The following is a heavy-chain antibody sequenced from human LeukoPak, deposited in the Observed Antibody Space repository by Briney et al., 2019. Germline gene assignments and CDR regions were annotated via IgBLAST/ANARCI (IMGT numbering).Heavy chain of an antibody. J-gene: IGHJ5*02. CDR1: GFTFSSYA. Sequence: GGSLRLSCAASGFTFSSYAMHWVRQAPGKGLEWVAVISYDGSNKYYADSVKGRFTISRDNSKNTLYLQMNRLRAEDTAAYYCAREGRVGYYGSGSYSPHNWFDPWGQGTLVTVSS. D-gene: IGHD3-10*01. V-gene: IGHV3-30*04. CDR3: AREGRVGYYGSGSYSPHNWFDP. CDR2: ISYDGSNK.